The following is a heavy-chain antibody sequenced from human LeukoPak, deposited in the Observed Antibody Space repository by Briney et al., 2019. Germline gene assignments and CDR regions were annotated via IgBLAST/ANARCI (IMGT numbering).Heavy chain of an antibody. CDR1: GGSISSYY. CDR3: ASTYYYGSGNSNWFDP. V-gene: IGHV4-4*07. CDR2: IYTSGST. J-gene: IGHJ5*02. D-gene: IGHD3-10*01. Sequence: PSETLSLTYTVSGGSISSYYWSWIRQPARKVLEWIGRIYTSGSTTSNPSLKSRVTMSVDTSKNQFSLKLSSVTAADTAVYYCASTYYYGSGNSNWFDPWGQGTLVTVSS.